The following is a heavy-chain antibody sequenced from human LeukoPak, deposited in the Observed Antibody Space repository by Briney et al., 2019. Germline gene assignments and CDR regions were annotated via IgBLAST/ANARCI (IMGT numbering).Heavy chain of an antibody. Sequence: ASVKISCKASGCTFTSYGISWVRQAPGQGLEWMGWISAYNGNTNYAQKLQGRVTMTTDTSTSTAYMELSSLRSEDTAVYYCARERAVAGTSYYFDYWGQGTLVTVSS. CDR3: ARERAVAGTSYYFDY. J-gene: IGHJ4*02. D-gene: IGHD6-19*01. CDR2: ISAYNGNT. CDR1: GCTFTSYG. V-gene: IGHV1-18*01.